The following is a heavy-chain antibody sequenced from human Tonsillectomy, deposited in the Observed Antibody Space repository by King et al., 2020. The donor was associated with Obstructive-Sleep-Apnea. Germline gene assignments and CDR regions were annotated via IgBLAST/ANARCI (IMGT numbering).Heavy chain of an antibody. CDR2: ISSSSSFI. V-gene: IGHV3-21*01. D-gene: IGHD4-17*01. CDR3: AREGGAYGDTTYGMYV. J-gene: IGHJ6*02. Sequence: VQLVESGGGLVKPGGSLRLSCAGSGFTFSTYSMNWVRQAPGKGLEWVSCISSSSSFIKYADSVKGRFTISRDNAKNSLSLQMNSLIAEDTAVYYCAREGGAYGDTTYGMYVWGQGTTVTVSS. CDR1: GFTFSTYS.